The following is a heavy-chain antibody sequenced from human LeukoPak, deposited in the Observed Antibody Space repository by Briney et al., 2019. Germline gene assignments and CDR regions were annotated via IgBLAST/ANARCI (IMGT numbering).Heavy chain of an antibody. D-gene: IGHD3-22*01. CDR3: ARSSGYYSSLFYMHV. V-gene: IGHV1-46*01. Sequence: ASVKVSCKASGYTFTSYYMHWVRQAPGQGLEWVGIINPSGDPTTYAQKFQGRVTMTSDMSTSTVYMELSSLRSEDAAVYYCARSSGYYSSLFYMHVWGKGTTVTVSS. CDR1: GYTFTSYY. CDR2: INPSGDPT. J-gene: IGHJ6*03.